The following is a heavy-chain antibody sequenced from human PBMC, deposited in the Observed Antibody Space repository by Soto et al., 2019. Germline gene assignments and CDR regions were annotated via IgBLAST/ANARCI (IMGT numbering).Heavy chain of an antibody. J-gene: IGHJ5*02. CDR2: IYYSGST. V-gene: IGHV4-31*03. CDR3: AREVGDSNSSDCGWFDP. Sequence: SETLSLTCTVSGGSISSGGYYWSWIRQHPGKGLEWIGYIYYSGSTYYNPSLKSRVTISVDTSKNQFSLKLSSVTAADTAVYYCAREVGDSNSSDCGWFDPWGQGTLVTVSS. CDR1: GGSISSGGYY. D-gene: IGHD6-6*01.